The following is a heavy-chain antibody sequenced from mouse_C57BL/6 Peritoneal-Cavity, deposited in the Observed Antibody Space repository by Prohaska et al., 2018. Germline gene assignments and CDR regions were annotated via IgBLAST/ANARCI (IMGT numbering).Heavy chain of an antibody. J-gene: IGHJ3*01. CDR2: SYPGDGDT. Sequence: QVQLQQSGAELVKPGASVKISCKASGSAFSSYWMNWMKQRPGKGLEWSRQSYPGDGDTNYNGKFKGKATLTADKSSSTAYMQLSSLTSEDAAVYFCARTYPQGFAYWGQGTLVTVSA. CDR3: ARTYPQGFAY. CDR1: GSAFSSYW. V-gene: IGHV1-80*01. D-gene: IGHD5-1*01.